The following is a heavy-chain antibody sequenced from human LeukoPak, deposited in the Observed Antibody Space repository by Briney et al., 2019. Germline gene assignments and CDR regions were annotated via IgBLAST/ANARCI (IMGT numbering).Heavy chain of an antibody. J-gene: IGHJ5*02. V-gene: IGHV5-51*01. CDR3: ARDLGYVWGSYRYTSWFDP. Sequence: GESLKISCKGSGYSFTSYWIGWVRQMPGKGLEWMGIIYPGDSDTRYSPSFQAQVTISADKSISTAYLQWSSLKASDTAMYYCARDLGYVWGSYRYTSWFDPWGQGTLVTVSS. D-gene: IGHD3-16*02. CDR2: IYPGDSDT. CDR1: GYSFTSYW.